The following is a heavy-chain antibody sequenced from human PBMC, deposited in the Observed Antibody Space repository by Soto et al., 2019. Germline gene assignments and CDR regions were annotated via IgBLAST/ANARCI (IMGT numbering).Heavy chain of an antibody. V-gene: IGHV4-31*03. CDR3: ARGGGIPADYGMDV. CDR2: IYYSGST. D-gene: IGHD2-15*01. CDR1: GGSISSGGYY. Sequence: PSETLSLTCTVSGGSISSGGYYWSWIRQHPGKGLEWIGYIYYSGSTYYNPSLKSRVTISVDTTKNEFTRKLSSVTHADTAVYDCARGGGIPADYGMDVWGQGTTVTVSS. J-gene: IGHJ6*02.